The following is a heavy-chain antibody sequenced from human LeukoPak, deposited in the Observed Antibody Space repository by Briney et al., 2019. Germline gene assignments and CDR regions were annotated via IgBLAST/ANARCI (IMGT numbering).Heavy chain of an antibody. D-gene: IGHD3-22*01. J-gene: IGHJ4*02. CDR2: INPNSGGT. CDR1: GYTFTGYY. Sequence: AASVKVSCKASGYTFTGYYMHWVRQAPGQGLEWMGWINPNSGGTNYAQKFQGRVTMTEDTSTDTAYMELSSLRSEDTAVYYCATSGQNYYDSSGFFSRYFDYWGQGTLVTVSS. V-gene: IGHV1-2*02. CDR3: ATSGQNYYDSSGFFSRYFDY.